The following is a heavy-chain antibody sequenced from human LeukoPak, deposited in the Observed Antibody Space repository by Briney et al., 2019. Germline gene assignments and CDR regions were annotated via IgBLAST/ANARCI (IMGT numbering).Heavy chain of an antibody. CDR1: GFTFSSYS. CDR3: VRDHYGNSGYLL. Sequence: GGSLRPSCAASGFTFSSYSMNWVRQAPGKGLEFVSSISSTGGYLYHAESVKGRFTMSRDNAENSVYLQMNSLSVEDTAVYFCVRDHYGNSGYLLWGQGTLVTVSS. D-gene: IGHD3-22*01. J-gene: IGHJ4*02. V-gene: IGHV3-21*01. CDR2: ISSTGGYL.